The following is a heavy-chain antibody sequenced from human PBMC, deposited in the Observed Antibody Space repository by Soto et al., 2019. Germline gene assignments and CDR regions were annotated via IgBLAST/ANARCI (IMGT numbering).Heavy chain of an antibody. CDR1: GFTFSSYS. D-gene: IGHD6-13*01. CDR2: ISSSSSYI. Sequence: VGSLRLSCAASGFTFSSYSMNWVRQAPGKGLEWVSSISSSSSYIYYADSVKGRFTISRDNAKNSLYLQMNSLRAEDTAVYYCARQSIAAAGTLVDYWGQGTLVTVSS. V-gene: IGHV3-21*01. J-gene: IGHJ4*02. CDR3: ARQSIAAAGTLVDY.